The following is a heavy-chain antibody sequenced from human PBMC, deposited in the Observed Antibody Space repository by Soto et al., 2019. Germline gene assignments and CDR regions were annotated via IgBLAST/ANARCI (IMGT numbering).Heavy chain of an antibody. CDR2: ISYDGSNK. D-gene: IGHD3-10*01. J-gene: IGHJ4*02. CDR3: ARAGGSGWLHNAFDI. CDR1: GFTFSSYA. V-gene: IGHV3-30-3*01. Sequence: GGSLRLSCAASGFTFSSYAMHWVRQAPGKGLEWVAVISYDGSNKYYADAVKGRFTISRDNSKNTLYLQMNSLRAEDTAVYYCARAGGSGWLHNAFDIWGQGTLVTVSS.